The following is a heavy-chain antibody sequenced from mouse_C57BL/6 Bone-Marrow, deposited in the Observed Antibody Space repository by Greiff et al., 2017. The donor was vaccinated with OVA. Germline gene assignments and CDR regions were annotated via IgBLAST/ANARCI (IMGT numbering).Heavy chain of an antibody. CDR3: TREERGAWFAY. CDR2: ISSGGYYI. CDR1: GFTFSSYA. J-gene: IGHJ3*01. V-gene: IGHV5-9-1*02. Sequence: DVKLVESGEGLVKPGGSLTLSCAASGFTFSSYAMSLVRQTPEKRLEWVAYISSGGYYIYYADTVKGRFTISRDNARDTLEQQMSSLKSEDTAMYYCTREERGAWFAYWGQGTLVTVSA.